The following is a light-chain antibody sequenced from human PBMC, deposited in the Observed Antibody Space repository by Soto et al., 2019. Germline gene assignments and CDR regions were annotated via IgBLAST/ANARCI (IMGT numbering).Light chain of an antibody. V-gene: IGLV1-51*01. J-gene: IGLJ1*01. CDR2: DNN. CDR3: GTWDSSLSAYV. Sequence: QSVLTQPPSVSAAPGQKVTISCSGSSSNIGNNYVSWYQQLPGTAPKLLIYDNNKRPSGIPDRFSDSKSGTSATLAITGLRTGDEADYYCGTWDSSLSAYVFGTGTKV. CDR1: SSNIGNNY.